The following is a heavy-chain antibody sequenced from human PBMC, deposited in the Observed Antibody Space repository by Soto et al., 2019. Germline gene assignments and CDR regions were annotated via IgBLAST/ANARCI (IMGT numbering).Heavy chain of an antibody. V-gene: IGHV3-30-3*01. Sequence: GGSLRLSCAASGFTFSSYAMHWVRQAPGKGLEWVAVISYDGSNKYYADSVKGRFTISRDNSKNTLYLQMNSLRAEDTAVYYCARVWDGLPHPSFYYGMDVWGQGTTVNVSS. CDR3: ARVWDGLPHPSFYYGMDV. D-gene: IGHD3-9*01. CDR2: ISYDGSNK. CDR1: GFTFSSYA. J-gene: IGHJ6*02.